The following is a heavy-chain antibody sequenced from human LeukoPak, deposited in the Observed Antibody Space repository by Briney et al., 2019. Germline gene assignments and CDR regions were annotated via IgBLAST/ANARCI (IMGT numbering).Heavy chain of an antibody. D-gene: IGHD3-16*01. Sequence: SQTLSLTCAVSGGSISSGGYYWSWIRQHPGKGLEWIGYIYYGGSTYYNPSLKSRVTISVDTSKNQFSLKLSSVTAADTAVYYCARELMGGWFDPWGQGTLVTVSP. CDR3: ARELMGGWFDP. CDR2: IYYGGST. V-gene: IGHV4-31*11. CDR1: GGSISSGGYY. J-gene: IGHJ5*02.